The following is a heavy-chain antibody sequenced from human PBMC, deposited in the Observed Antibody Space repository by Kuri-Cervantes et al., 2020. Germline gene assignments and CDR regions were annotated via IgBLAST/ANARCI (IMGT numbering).Heavy chain of an antibody. Sequence: ASVKVSCKASGYTFTSYAVHWVRQAPGQRLEWMGWINAGNGNTKYSQKFQGRVTITRDTSASTAYMELSSLRSEDTAVYYCARETKNYYDSSGYYFHWGQGTLVTVSS. J-gene: IGHJ4*02. CDR3: ARETKNYYDSSGYYFH. D-gene: IGHD3-22*01. CDR2: INAGNGNT. V-gene: IGHV1-3*01. CDR1: GYTFTSYA.